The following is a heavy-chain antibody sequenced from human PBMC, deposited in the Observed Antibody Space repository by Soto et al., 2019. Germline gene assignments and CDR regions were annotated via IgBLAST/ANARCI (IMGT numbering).Heavy chain of an antibody. J-gene: IGHJ5*02. D-gene: IGHD3-22*01. CDR1: GGSISSYY. CDR2: IYYSGST. Sequence: SETLSLTCTVSGGSISSYYWSWIRQPPGKGLEWIGYIYYSGSTNYNPSLKSRVTISVDTSKNQFSLKLSSVTAADTAVYYCARSYYDSSGYYPFDPWGQGTLVTVSS. V-gene: IGHV4-59*01. CDR3: ARSYYDSSGYYPFDP.